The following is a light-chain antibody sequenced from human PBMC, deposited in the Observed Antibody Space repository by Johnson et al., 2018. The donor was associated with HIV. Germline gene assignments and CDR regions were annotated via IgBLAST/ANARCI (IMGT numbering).Light chain of an antibody. CDR3: GTWDSSLTSYV. Sequence: TQPPSVSVAPGQKVTISCSGSSSDIGKNYVSWYRQVPGTAPKLLIYDNNKRPSGIPGRFSGSKSGPSATLGITGLQTGDEADYYCGTWDSSLTSYVFGAGTKVTVL. CDR1: SSDIGKNY. J-gene: IGLJ1*01. V-gene: IGLV1-51*01. CDR2: DNN.